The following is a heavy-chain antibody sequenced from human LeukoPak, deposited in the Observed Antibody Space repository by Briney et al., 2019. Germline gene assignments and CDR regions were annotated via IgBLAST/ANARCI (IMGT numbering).Heavy chain of an antibody. V-gene: IGHV4-34*01. J-gene: IGHJ4*02. CDR1: GGSFSGYY. CDR3: AREGRFGGFDY. Sequence: SETLSLTCAVYGGSFSGYYWSWIRQPPGKGLEWIGEINHSGSTNYNPSLKSRVTISVDTSKNQFSLKLSSVTAADTAVYYCAREGRFGGFDYWGQGTLVTVSS. D-gene: IGHD3-3*01. CDR2: INHSGST.